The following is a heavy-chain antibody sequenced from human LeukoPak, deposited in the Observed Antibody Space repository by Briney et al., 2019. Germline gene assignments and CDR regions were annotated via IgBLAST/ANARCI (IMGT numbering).Heavy chain of an antibody. D-gene: IGHD6-13*01. CDR1: GFAFSNYW. V-gene: IGHV3-7*01. Sequence: GGSLRLSCTASGFAFSNYWMTWVRQTPGKGLEWVANIKGDGSEKYYVDSVRGRFTISRDNAKNSLYLHMNSLRGEDTALYYCARVHHSSSWGTDDCWGQGTLVTVSS. J-gene: IGHJ4*02. CDR3: ARVHHSSSWGTDDC. CDR2: IKGDGSEK.